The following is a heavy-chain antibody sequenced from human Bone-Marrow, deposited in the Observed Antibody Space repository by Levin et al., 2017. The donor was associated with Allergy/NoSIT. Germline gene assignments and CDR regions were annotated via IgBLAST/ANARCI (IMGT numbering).Heavy chain of an antibody. J-gene: IGHJ4*02. CDR1: GGSISSSTDY. Sequence: SQTLSLTCTVSGGSISSSTDYWGWIRQSPGKGLEWIGSIHHSGSTYYNPSLKSRVTKSVDISKNQFSLRLNSVTAADTAVYFCARTIFYYDSHFDDWGQGTLVTVSS. CDR2: IHHSGST. CDR3: ARTIFYYDSHFDD. V-gene: IGHV4-39*01. D-gene: IGHD3-22*01.